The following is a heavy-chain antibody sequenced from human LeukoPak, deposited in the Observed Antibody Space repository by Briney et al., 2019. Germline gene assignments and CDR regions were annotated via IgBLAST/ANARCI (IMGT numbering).Heavy chain of an antibody. CDR2: ISSSSSYI. Sequence: GGSLRLSCAASGFTFGSYSMNWVRQAPGKGLEWVSSISSSSSYIYYADSVKGRFTISRDNAKNSLYLQMNSLRAEDTAVYYCARDSSQYYYGSGRSSFIDYWGQGTLVTVSS. CDR1: GFTFGSYS. D-gene: IGHD3-10*01. V-gene: IGHV3-21*01. CDR3: ARDSSQYYYGSGRSSFIDY. J-gene: IGHJ4*02.